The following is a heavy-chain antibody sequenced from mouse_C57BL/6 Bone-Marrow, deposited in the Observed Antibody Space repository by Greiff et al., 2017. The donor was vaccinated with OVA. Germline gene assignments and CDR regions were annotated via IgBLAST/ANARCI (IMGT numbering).Heavy chain of an antibody. J-gene: IGHJ2*01. CDR1: GYSITSGYY. Sequence: EVQRVESGPGLVKPSQSLSLTCSVTGYSITSGYYWNLIRQLPGNKLEWMGYISYDGSNNYNPSLKNRISLTRDTSKNQLFLKLYYVTAEDTSTCDCAREPYFDYWGQGTTLTVSS. CDR3: AREPYFDY. CDR2: ISYDGSN. V-gene: IGHV3-6*01.